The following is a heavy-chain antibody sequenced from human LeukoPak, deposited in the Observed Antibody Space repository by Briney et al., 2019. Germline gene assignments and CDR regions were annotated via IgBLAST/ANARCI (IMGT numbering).Heavy chain of an antibody. D-gene: IGHD5-18*01. V-gene: IGHV3-23*01. Sequence: GGSLRLSCAASGFTFSSYAMSWVLQAPGKGLEWVSAISSGGDNTYYADSVKGRLTISRDNSKNTLYVQMTSLRAEDTAVYYCAREDATMVLSLDYWAREPWSPSPQ. CDR1: GFTFSSYA. CDR2: ISSGGDNT. CDR3: AREDATMVLSLDY. J-gene: IGHJ4*02.